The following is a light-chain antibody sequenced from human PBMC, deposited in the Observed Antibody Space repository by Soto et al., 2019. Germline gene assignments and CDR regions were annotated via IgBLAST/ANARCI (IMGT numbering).Light chain of an antibody. J-gene: IGKJ1*01. CDR3: MQALQTPKT. Sequence: DIVMTQSPLSLPVTPGEPASISCRSSQSLLHSNGYNYLDWYLQKPGQSPHLLIYLGSNRASGVPDRFSGSGSGTDFTLKISRVEAEDVGVYYCMQALQTPKTFGHGTRVEIK. CDR2: LGS. V-gene: IGKV2-28*01. CDR1: QSLLHSNGYNY.